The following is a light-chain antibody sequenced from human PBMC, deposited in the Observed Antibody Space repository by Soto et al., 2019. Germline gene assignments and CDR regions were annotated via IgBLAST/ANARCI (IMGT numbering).Light chain of an antibody. CDR3: QQYYNWPPWT. Sequence: AIQMTQSPSSLSASIGDRVTITCRASQGIKNDLGWYQQKPGKAPKLLIYAASSLQSGVPSRFSGSGSGTDFTLTISSLLSEDFAVYYCQQYYNWPPWTFGQGTKGGYQ. V-gene: IGKV1-6*01. CDR1: QGIKND. CDR2: AAS. J-gene: IGKJ1*01.